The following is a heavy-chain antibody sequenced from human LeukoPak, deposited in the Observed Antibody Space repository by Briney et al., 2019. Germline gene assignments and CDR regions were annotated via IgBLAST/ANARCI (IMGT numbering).Heavy chain of an antibody. V-gene: IGHV4-39*07. CDR3: ARGRGYCSSTSCYYFDY. CDR1: GGSIISRTYY. D-gene: IGHD2-2*01. J-gene: IGHJ4*02. CDR2: INHSGST. Sequence: SETLSLTCTVSGGSIISRTYYWAWIRQPPGKGLEWIGEINHSGSTNYNPSLKSRVTISVDTSKNQFSLKLSSVTAADTAVYYCARGRGYCSSTSCYYFDYWGQGALVTVSS.